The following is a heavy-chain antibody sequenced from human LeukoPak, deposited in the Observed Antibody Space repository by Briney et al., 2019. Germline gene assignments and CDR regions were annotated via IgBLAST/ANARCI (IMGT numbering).Heavy chain of an antibody. CDR2: VYYTGNT. V-gene: IGHV4-59*01. J-gene: IGHJ4*02. Sequence: SETLSLTCTVSGGSFEHYYWSWIRQPPGKGLEFLGYVYYTGNTDYSPFLKSRLTISPDTVKNQFSLNLRSVSAADTAIYYCASHRRSHGAEYWGQGTLVTVSS. CDR1: GGSFEHYY. CDR3: ASHRRSHGAEY. D-gene: IGHD5-18*01.